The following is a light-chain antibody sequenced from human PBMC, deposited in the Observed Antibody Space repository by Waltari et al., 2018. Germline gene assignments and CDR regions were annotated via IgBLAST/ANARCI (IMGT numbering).Light chain of an antibody. CDR1: QSIGKY. J-gene: IGKJ1*01. CDR2: ASS. V-gene: IGKV3-20*01. CDR3: QKNEALPAT. Sequence: EIVLTQSPATLSLSPGERATLSCRASQSIGKYLIWYQQKPGQAPRLLIYASSIRATGIPYRFRGRGSGTDCSLTISSLEAEDFAVYYCQKNEALPATFGQGTKVEIK.